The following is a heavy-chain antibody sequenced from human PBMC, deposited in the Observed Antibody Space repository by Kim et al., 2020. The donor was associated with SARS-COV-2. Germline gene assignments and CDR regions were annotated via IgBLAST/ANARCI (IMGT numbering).Heavy chain of an antibody. CDR2: IYYSGST. CDR3: ARDADYYGSGSYPYYYYGMDV. D-gene: IGHD3-10*01. V-gene: IGHV4-59*01. CDR1: GGSISSYY. J-gene: IGHJ6*02. Sequence: SETLSLTCTVSGGSISSYYWSWIRQPPGKGLEWIGYIYYSGSTNYNPSLKSRVTISVDTSKNQFSLKLSSVTAADTAVYYCARDADYYGSGSYPYYYYGMDVWGQGTTVTVS.